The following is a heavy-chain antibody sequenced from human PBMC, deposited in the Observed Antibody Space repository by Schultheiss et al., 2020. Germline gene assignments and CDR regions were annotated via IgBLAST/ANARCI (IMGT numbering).Heavy chain of an antibody. CDR1: GFTFSSFA. V-gene: IGHV3-30*02. J-gene: IGHJ4*02. Sequence: GGSLRLSCAASGFTFSSFAMHWVRQAPGNGLEWVAIIWYDGSNKYYIDSVKGRFIISRDYSKNTVYLQMDSLRPEDTAIYYCAKGGVDYYESTGYYLDYWGQGTLVTVSS. CDR3: AKGGVDYYESTGYYLDY. CDR2: IWYDGSNK. D-gene: IGHD3-22*01.